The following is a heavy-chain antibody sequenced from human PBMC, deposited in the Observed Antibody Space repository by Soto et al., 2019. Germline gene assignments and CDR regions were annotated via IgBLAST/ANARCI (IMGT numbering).Heavy chain of an antibody. CDR1: GGSISSGNYY. J-gene: IGHJ4*02. CDR3: ASAGGLGAVAADY. D-gene: IGHD6-19*01. CDR2: ISYSGTT. V-gene: IGHV4-30-4*01. Sequence: PSETLSLTCTVSGGSISSGNYYWSWIRQPPGKGLEWIGFISYSGTTHYSASLRSRVSISVDTSKNQFSLDLSSVTAADTAVYYCASAGGLGAVAADYWGQGTLVTVSS.